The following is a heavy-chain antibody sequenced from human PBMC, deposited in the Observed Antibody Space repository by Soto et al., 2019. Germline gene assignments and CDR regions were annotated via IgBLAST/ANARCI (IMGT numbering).Heavy chain of an antibody. CDR2: INHSGST. D-gene: IGHD6-13*01. J-gene: IGHJ5*02. V-gene: IGHV4-34*01. CDR3: ARGGGPYNSSWYHRRRENWFDP. Sequence: SETLSLTCAVYGGSFSGYYWSWIRQPPGKGLEWIGEINHSGSTNYNPSLKSRVTISVDTSKNQFSLKLSSVTAADTAVYYCARGGGPYNSSWYHRRRENWFDPWGQGTLVTVSS. CDR1: GGSFSGYY.